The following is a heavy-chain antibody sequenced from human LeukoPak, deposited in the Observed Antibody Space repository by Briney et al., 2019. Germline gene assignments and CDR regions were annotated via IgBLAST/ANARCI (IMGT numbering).Heavy chain of an antibody. Sequence: GGSLRLSCAASGFTFSDYYMNWIRQAPGKGLECVSYISGSGGTIYYADSVKGRFTISRDNAKNLLYLQMNNLRAEDTAVYYCAKKGYYDGSGYYMYYFDHWGQGTLVTVSS. V-gene: IGHV3-11*01. D-gene: IGHD3-22*01. CDR1: GFTFSDYY. J-gene: IGHJ4*02. CDR3: AKKGYYDGSGYYMYYFDH. CDR2: ISGSGGTI.